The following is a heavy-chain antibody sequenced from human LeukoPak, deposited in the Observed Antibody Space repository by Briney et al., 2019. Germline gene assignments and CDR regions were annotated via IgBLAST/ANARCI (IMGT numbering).Heavy chain of an antibody. D-gene: IGHD5-18*01. J-gene: IGHJ4*02. Sequence: PSETLSLTCIVSGGSITSGSFYWSWIRQPAGKGLEWIGRLHTSGSTNYNPSLKSRVAISVDTSENQFSLKLNSVTAADTAVYYCTRTGYGSGYVDYWGQGTLVTVSS. CDR2: LHTSGST. V-gene: IGHV4-61*02. CDR3: TRTGYGSGYVDY. CDR1: GGSITSGSFY.